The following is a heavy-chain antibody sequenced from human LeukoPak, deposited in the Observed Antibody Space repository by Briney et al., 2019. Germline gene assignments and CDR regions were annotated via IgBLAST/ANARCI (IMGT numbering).Heavy chain of an antibody. CDR1: GGSISSYD. J-gene: IGHJ2*01. Sequence: PSETLSLTCTVSGGSISSYDWSWIRQPAGKGLEWIGRIYTRGSTNYNPSLKSRVSMSVDTSKKQFSLKLSSVTAADTAVYYCARVSSSWYQDWYFDLWGRGTVVTVSS. CDR2: IYTRGST. D-gene: IGHD6-13*01. V-gene: IGHV4-4*07. CDR3: ARVSSSWYQDWYFDL.